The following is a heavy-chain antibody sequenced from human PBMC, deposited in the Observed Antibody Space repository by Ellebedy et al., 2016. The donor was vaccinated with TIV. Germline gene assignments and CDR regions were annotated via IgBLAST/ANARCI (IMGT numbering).Heavy chain of an antibody. CDR1: GFTFSTYA. D-gene: IGHD6-13*01. J-gene: IGHJ6*02. V-gene: IGHV3-21*01. CDR3: AREKPAAGRDYFHYYGMDV. CDR2: IPSYGSDK. Sequence: GGSLRLXCSASGFTFSTYAMNWVRQAPGKGLEWVSSIPSYGSDKYYADSVQGRVTISRDNAKNSLYLQMNSLRVEDTAVYYCAREKPAAGRDYFHYYGMDVWGQGTTVTVSS.